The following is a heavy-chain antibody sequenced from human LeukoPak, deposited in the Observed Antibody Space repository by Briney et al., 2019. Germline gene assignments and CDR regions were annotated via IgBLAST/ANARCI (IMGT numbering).Heavy chain of an antibody. D-gene: IGHD3-10*01. CDR2: ISGRGTYP. Sequence: GGSLRLSCAASEFTFSSYAMSWVRQAPGKGLEWVSAISGRGTYPYYADSVKGRFTISRDNSNNMLYLQMNSLRAEDTAIYYCVKETYSGTHNPQFDYWGQGTLVTVSS. CDR3: VKETYSGTHNPQFDY. J-gene: IGHJ4*02. CDR1: EFTFSSYA. V-gene: IGHV3-23*01.